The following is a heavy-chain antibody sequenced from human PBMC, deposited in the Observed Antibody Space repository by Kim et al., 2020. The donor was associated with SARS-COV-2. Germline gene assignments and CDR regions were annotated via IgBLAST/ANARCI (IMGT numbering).Heavy chain of an antibody. CDR3: ARDRVVGGMDV. CDR2: IYYSGST. J-gene: IGHJ6*02. CDR1: GDSISSYY. Sequence: SETLSLTCTVSGDSISSYYWSWIRQPPGKGLEWIGYIYYSGSTNYNPSLKSRVTISVDTSKNQFSLELSSVTAADTAVYYCARDRVVGGMDVWGQGTTVTVSS. V-gene: IGHV4-59*13. D-gene: IGHD1-26*01.